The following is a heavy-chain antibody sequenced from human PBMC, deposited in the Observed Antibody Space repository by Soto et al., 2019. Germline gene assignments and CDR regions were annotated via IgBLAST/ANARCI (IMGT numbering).Heavy chain of an antibody. V-gene: IGHV3-15*01. CDR2: IKSKTDGGTT. Sequence: EVQLVESGGGLVKPGGSLRLSCAASGFTFSNAWMSWVRQAPGKGLEWVGRIKSKTDGGTTDYAAPVKGRFTISRDDSKNTLYLQMNSLKTEDTAVYYCTISYYYGLGSYYGSFDYWGQGTLVTVSS. CDR3: TISYYYGLGSYYGSFDY. CDR1: GFTFSNAW. D-gene: IGHD3-10*01. J-gene: IGHJ4*02.